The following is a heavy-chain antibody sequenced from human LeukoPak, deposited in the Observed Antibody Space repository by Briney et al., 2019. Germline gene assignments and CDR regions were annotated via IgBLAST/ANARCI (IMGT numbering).Heavy chain of an antibody. J-gene: IGHJ4*02. D-gene: IGHD3-10*01. CDR2: IYYSGST. CDR3: ARVSGTNYYGSGSSFDH. CDR1: GGSTSSGAYY. V-gene: IGHV4-31*03. Sequence: SETLSLTCTVSGGSTSSGAYYWSWIRQHPGKGLEWIGYIYYSGSTYYNPSLKSRVTISGDTSKNQLSLKLSSVTAADTAVYYCARVSGTNYYGSGSSFDHWGQGTLVTVSS.